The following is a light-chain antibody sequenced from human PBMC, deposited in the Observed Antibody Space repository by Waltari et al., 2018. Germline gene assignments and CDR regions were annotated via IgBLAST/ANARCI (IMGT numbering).Light chain of an antibody. Sequence: QLALTQSPSASASLGASVKFTCTLSSGHSTYAIAWPQPQPEKGPRFLMKVNSDGSHSKGGGVPDRFSGSSSGAERYLTISSLQSEDEADYYCQTWGPGIRVFGGGTKLTVL. J-gene: IGLJ3*02. V-gene: IGLV4-69*01. CDR2: VNSDGSH. CDR1: SGHSTYA. CDR3: QTWGPGIRV.